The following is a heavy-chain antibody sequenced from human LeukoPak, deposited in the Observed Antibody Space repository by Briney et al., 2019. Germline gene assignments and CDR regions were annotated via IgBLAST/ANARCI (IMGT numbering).Heavy chain of an antibody. Sequence: GGSLTLSCSASGFTFSRYAMHWVRQAPGKGLEYVSGINDNGGRTHYGDSVKGRFSISRDNSKNTLHLQMSTLRAEDTALYYCVKDVGGSYAFDYWGQGILVTVAS. D-gene: IGHD1-26*01. CDR1: GFTFSRYA. CDR3: VKDVGGSYAFDY. V-gene: IGHV3-64D*09. J-gene: IGHJ4*02. CDR2: INDNGGRT.